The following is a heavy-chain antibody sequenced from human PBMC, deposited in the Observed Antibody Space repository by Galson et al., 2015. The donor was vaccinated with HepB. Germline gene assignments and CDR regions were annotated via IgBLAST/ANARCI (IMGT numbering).Heavy chain of an antibody. V-gene: IGHV3-74*01. J-gene: IGHJ4*02. Sequence: SLRLSCAASGFTFSSYWMHWVRQAPGKGLVWVSRINGDGSITSYADSVKGRFTISRNNAKNTLYLQMSSLRDEDTAVYYCARSSPLSYYWGQGTLVTVSS. CDR3: ARSSPLSYY. CDR2: INGDGSIT. D-gene: IGHD6-6*01. CDR1: GFTFSSYW.